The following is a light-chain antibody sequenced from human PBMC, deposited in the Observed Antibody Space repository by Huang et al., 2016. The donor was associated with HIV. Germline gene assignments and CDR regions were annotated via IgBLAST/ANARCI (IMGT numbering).Light chain of an antibody. CDR3: QQYNNWRGT. Sequence: EIVMTQSPATLSVSPGERATLSCRASQSVSSNLAWYQQKPGQAPRLLLYGASTRATGIPARFSGSGSGTEFTRTISSLQSEDFAVYYCQQYNNWRGTFGPGTKVDIK. J-gene: IGKJ3*01. V-gene: IGKV3-15*01. CDR2: GAS. CDR1: QSVSSN.